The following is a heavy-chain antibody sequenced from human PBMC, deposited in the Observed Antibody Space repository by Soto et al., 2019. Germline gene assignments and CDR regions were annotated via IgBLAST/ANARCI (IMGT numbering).Heavy chain of an antibody. V-gene: IGHV4-34*01. CDR3: ARAYPSVVVPAASLFDY. D-gene: IGHD2-2*01. J-gene: IGHJ4*02. Sequence: QVQLQQWGAGLLKPSETLSLTCAVYGGSFSGYYWSWIRQPPGKGLEWIGEINHSGSTNYNPSLKSRVTISVDTSKNQFSLKLSSVTAADTAVYYCARAYPSVVVPAASLFDYWGQGTLVTVSS. CDR1: GGSFSGYY. CDR2: INHSGST.